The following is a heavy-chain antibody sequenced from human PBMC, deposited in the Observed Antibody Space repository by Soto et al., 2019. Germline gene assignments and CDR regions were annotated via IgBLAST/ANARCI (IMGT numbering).Heavy chain of an antibody. D-gene: IGHD6-19*01. CDR1: GGSISSGGYY. Sequence: PSETLSLTCTVSGGSISSGGYYWSWIRQHPGKGLEWIGYIYYSGSTYYNPSLKSRVTISVDTSKNQFSLKLSSVTAADTAVYYCARGHSSGWLNWFDPWGQGTLVTVSS. J-gene: IGHJ5*02. CDR2: IYYSGST. CDR3: ARGHSSGWLNWFDP. V-gene: IGHV4-31*03.